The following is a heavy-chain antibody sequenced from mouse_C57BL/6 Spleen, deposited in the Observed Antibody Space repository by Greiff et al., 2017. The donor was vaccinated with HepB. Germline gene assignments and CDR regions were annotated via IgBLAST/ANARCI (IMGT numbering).Heavy chain of an antibody. V-gene: IGHV14-3*01. D-gene: IGHD2-5*01. Sequence: EVKLKQSVAELVRPGASVKLSCTASGFNIKNTYMHWVKQRPEQGLEWIGRIDPANGNTKYAPKFQGKATITADTSSNTAYRQLSSLTSEDTAIYYCASYYSNYETFAWFAYWGQGTLVTVSA. CDR2: IDPANGNT. CDR3: ASYYSNYETFAWFAY. CDR1: GFNIKNTY. J-gene: IGHJ3*01.